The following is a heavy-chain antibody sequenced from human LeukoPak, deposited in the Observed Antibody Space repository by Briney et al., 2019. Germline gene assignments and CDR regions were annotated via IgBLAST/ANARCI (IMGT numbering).Heavy chain of an antibody. J-gene: IGHJ4*02. V-gene: IGHV4-34*09. CDR3: ASALGGYYYFDY. D-gene: IGHD3-22*01. CDR1: GGSFSGYY. CDR2: IDHSGST. Sequence: SETLSLTCAVYGGSFSGYYWSWIRQPPGKGLEWIGEIDHSGSTNYNPSLKSRVTISVDTSKNQFSLKLSSVTAADTAVYYCASALGGYYYFDYWGQGTLVTVSS.